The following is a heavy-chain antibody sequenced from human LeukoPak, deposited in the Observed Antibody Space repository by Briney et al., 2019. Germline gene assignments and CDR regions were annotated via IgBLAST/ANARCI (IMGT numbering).Heavy chain of an antibody. D-gene: IGHD3-10*01. V-gene: IGHV3-21*01. CDR1: GFTFSSYR. Sequence: GGSLRLSCAASGFTFSSYRMNWVRQAPGKGLEWVSSISSSSSYIYYADSVKGRFTISRDNAKNSLYLQMNSLRAEDTAVYYCARVRITMVRGVPGAFDIWGQGTMVTVSS. CDR2: ISSSSSYI. CDR3: ARVRITMVRGVPGAFDI. J-gene: IGHJ3*02.